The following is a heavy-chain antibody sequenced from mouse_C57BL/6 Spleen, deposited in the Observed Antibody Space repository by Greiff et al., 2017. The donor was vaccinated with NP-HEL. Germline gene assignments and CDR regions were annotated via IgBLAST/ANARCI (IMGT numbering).Heavy chain of an antibody. CDR1: GYTFTDYN. CDR2: INPNNGGT. Sequence: VQLKESGPELVKPGASVKIPCKASGYTFTDYNMDWVKQSHGKSLEWIGDINPNNGGTIYNQKFKGKATLTVDKSSSTAYMELRSLTSEDTAVYYCARSAMVKPFDYWGQGTTLTVSS. D-gene: IGHD2-2*01. V-gene: IGHV1-18*01. J-gene: IGHJ2*01. CDR3: ARSAMVKPFDY.